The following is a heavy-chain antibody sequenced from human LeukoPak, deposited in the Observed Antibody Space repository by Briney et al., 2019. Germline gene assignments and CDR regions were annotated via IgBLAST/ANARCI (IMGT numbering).Heavy chain of an antibody. CDR2: INPNSGGT. CDR3: ARVGSSHPADY. CDR1: GYTFTDYY. D-gene: IGHD6-13*01. V-gene: IGHV1-2*02. J-gene: IGHJ4*02. Sequence: ASVKVSCKASGYTFTDYYMYWVRQAPGQGLEWMGWINPNSGGTNYAQKLQGRVTMTTDTSTSTAYMELRSLRSDDTAVYYCARVGSSHPADYWGQGTLVTVSS.